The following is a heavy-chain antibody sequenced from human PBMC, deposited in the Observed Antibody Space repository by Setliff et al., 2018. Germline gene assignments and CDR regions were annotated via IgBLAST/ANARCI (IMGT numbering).Heavy chain of an antibody. CDR1: GGSFSSYG. CDR2: TIPMFGTT. Sequence: SVKVSCKASGGSFSSYGITWVRQAPGQGLEWMGGTIPMFGTTNYAQKFQGRVTIITDESTSTAYMELSSLRSEDTAVYFCAREGVDTRSSTDYRYYMDVWGKGIMVTVSS. V-gene: IGHV1-69*05. D-gene: IGHD5-18*01. J-gene: IGHJ6*03. CDR3: AREGVDTRSSTDYRYYMDV.